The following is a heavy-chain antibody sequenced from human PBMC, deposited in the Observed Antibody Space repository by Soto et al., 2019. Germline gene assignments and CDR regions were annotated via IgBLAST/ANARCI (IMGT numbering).Heavy chain of an antibody. J-gene: IGHJ4*02. CDR2: IYYSGST. CDR1: GGSISSYY. V-gene: IGHV4-59*08. Sequence: QVQLQESGPGLVKPSETLSLTCTVSGGSISSYYWSWIRQPPGKGLEWIGYIYYSGSTNYNPSLKSRVTIYVDTSKNQFSLKLNSMTAADTAVYYCARHNYGSGSTYFDYWGRGTLVTVSS. CDR3: ARHNYGSGSTYFDY. D-gene: IGHD3-10*01.